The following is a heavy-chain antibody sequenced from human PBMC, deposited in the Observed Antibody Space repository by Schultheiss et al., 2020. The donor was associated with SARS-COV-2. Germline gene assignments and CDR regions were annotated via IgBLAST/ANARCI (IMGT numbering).Heavy chain of an antibody. CDR2: IKQDGSEK. CDR1: GFTFSSYA. V-gene: IGHV3-7*04. Sequence: GESLKISCAASGFTFSSYAMHWVRQAPGKGLEWVANIKQDGSEKYYVDSVKGRFTISRDNAKNSLYLQMNSLRAEDTAVYYCARAPMVRGVLFNFDYWGQGTLVTV. J-gene: IGHJ4*02. CDR3: ARAPMVRGVLFNFDY. D-gene: IGHD3-10*01.